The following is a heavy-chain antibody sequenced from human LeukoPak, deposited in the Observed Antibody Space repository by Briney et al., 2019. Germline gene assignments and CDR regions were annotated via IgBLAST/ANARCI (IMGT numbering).Heavy chain of an antibody. V-gene: IGHV3-21*01. D-gene: IGHD5-18*01. Sequence: GGSLRLSCAAAGFTFSSYSMNWVRQAPGKGLEWVSSISSSSSYIYYADSVKGRFTISRDNAKNSLYLQMNSLRAQDTAVYDCARELEFSAGYTSGYDDFWGQGTLVTVSS. CDR2: ISSSSSYI. CDR3: ARELEFSAGYTSGYDDF. CDR1: GFTFSSYS. J-gene: IGHJ4*02.